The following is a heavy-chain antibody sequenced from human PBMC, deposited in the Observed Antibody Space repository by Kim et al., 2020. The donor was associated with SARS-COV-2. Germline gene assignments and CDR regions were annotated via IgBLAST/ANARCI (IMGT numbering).Heavy chain of an antibody. Sequence: GGSLRLSCAASGFTFSDYYMSWIRQAPGKGLEWVSYISSSGSTIYYADSVKGRFTISRDNAKNSLYLQMNSLRAEDTAVYYCAGYYGSGSYYNYYYYGMDVWGQGTTVTVSS. D-gene: IGHD3-10*01. CDR3: AGYYGSGSYYNYYYYGMDV. CDR1: GFTFSDYY. V-gene: IGHV3-11*04. CDR2: ISSSGSTI. J-gene: IGHJ6*02.